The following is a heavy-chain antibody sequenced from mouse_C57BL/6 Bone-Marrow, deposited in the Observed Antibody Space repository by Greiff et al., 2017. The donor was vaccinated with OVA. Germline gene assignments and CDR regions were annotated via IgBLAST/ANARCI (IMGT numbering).Heavy chain of an antibody. CDR1: GYTFPSSW. Sequence: QVQLQQPGAELVKPGASVKLSCKASGYTFPSSWMPWVKQRPGRGLEWIGRIDPNSGGTKYNEKFKSKATLTVDKPSSTAYMQLSSLTSEDSAVYYCARSLRRGKSGYYAMDYWGQGTSVTVSS. D-gene: IGHD2-12*01. CDR3: ARSLRRGKSGYYAMDY. V-gene: IGHV1-72*01. J-gene: IGHJ4*01. CDR2: IDPNSGGT.